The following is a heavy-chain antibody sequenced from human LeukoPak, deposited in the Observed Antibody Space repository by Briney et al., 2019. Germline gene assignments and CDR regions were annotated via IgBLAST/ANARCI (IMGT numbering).Heavy chain of an antibody. D-gene: IGHD5-12*01. CDR1: GFTFSSYG. Sequence: GGTLRLSCAASGFTFSSYGMSWVRQAQGRGLEWVSAISGSGGSTYYADSVKGRFTISRDNSKNTLYLQMNSLKTEDTAVYYCTTDGIVATIPPDYWGQGTLVTVSS. CDR3: TTDGIVATIPPDY. V-gene: IGHV3-23*01. J-gene: IGHJ4*02. CDR2: ISGSGGST.